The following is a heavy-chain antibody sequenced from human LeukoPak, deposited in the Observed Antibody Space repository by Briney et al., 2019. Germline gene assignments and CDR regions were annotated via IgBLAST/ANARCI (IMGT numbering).Heavy chain of an antibody. Sequence: ASVKVSCKASGYTFTGYYMHWVRQAPGQGLEWMGWINPNSGGTNYAQKFQGRVTMTRDTSISTAYMEPSRLRSDDTAVYYCARPEYYYDSSGNYVVGWFDSWGPGILVTVSS. J-gene: IGHJ5*01. CDR1: GYTFTGYY. V-gene: IGHV1-2*02. CDR3: ARPEYYYDSSGNYVVGWFDS. D-gene: IGHD3-22*01. CDR2: INPNSGGT.